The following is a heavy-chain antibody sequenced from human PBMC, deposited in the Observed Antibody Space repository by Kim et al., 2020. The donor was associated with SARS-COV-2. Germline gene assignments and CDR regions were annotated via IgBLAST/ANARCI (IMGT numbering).Heavy chain of an antibody. CDR3: AREYSSSWYMDY. J-gene: IGHJ4*02. D-gene: IGHD6-13*01. Sequence: NYNPSLKSRVTISVDTSKNQFSLKLSSVTAADTAMYYCAREYSSSWYMDYWGQGTLVTVSS. V-gene: IGHV4-59*01.